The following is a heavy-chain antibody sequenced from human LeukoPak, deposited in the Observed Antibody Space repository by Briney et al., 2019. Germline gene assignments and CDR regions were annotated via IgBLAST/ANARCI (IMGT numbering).Heavy chain of an antibody. Sequence: GGSLRLFCAASGFTFSSYGMHWVRQAPGKGLEWVAFIRYDGSNDYYADSVKGRFTISRDNSKNTLYLQMNSLRAGDTAVYYCAKDAEYSSSSGNYWGQGTLVTVSS. V-gene: IGHV3-30*02. J-gene: IGHJ4*02. CDR1: GFTFSSYG. D-gene: IGHD6-6*01. CDR3: AKDAEYSSSSGNY. CDR2: IRYDGSND.